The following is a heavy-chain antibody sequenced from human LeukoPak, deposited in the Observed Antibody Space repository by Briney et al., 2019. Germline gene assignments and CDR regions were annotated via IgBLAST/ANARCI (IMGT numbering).Heavy chain of an antibody. CDR2: ISWSSGSI. CDR1: GFTFDDYA. J-gene: IGHJ4*02. Sequence: GRSLRLSCAASGFTFDDYAMHWVRQAPGKGLEWVSGISWSSGSIGYADSVKGRFTISRDNAKNSLYLQMNSLRAEDTALYYCARGARYDSRYYFDYWGQGTLVTVSS. V-gene: IGHV3-9*01. D-gene: IGHD3-22*01. CDR3: ARGARYDSRYYFDY.